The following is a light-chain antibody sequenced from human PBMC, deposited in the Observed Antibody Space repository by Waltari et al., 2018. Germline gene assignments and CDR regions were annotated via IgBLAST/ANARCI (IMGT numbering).Light chain of an antibody. J-gene: IGKJ2*01. CDR3: MQARQTPYT. CDR1: QSLLHRNGYNF. Sequence: IVMTQSPLSLPVTPGEPASISCRASQSLLHRNGYNFLDWYLQKPGQSPPLLIYLGSTLASGGPDRFSGGASGTEFTLRISRVEAEDVGVYYCMQARQTPYTFGQGTKLEIK. V-gene: IGKV2-28*01. CDR2: LGS.